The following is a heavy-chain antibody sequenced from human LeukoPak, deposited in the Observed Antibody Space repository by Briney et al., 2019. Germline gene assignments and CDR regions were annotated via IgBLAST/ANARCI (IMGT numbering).Heavy chain of an antibody. CDR3: AEAPTSSGSYWVFDY. J-gene: IGHJ4*02. CDR1: GFTFDDYA. Sequence: GGSLRLSCAASGFTFDDYAMHWVRQAPGKGLEWVSGISWNSGSIGHADSVKGRFTNSRDNAKNPLYLQMNSLRAEDTALYYCAEAPTSSGSYWVFDYWGQGTLVTVSS. D-gene: IGHD3-10*01. V-gene: IGHV3-9*01. CDR2: ISWNSGSI.